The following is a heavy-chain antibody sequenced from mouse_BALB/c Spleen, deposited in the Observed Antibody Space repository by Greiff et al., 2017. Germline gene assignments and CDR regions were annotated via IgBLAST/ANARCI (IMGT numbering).Heavy chain of an antibody. CDR3: VYRYDDYAMDY. Sequence: VQLQQSGAELVKPGASVKLSCKASGYTFTSYWMHWVKQRPGQGLEWIGEIDPSDSYTNYNQKFKGKATLTVDKSSSTAYMQLSSLTSEDSAVYYCVYRYDDYAMDYWGQGTSVTVSS. J-gene: IGHJ4*01. CDR1: GYTFTSYW. V-gene: IGHV1-69*02. D-gene: IGHD2-14*01. CDR2: IDPSDSYT.